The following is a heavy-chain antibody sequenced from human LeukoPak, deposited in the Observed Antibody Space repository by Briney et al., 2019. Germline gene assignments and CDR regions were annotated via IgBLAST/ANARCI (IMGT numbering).Heavy chain of an antibody. CDR2: IIPIFGTA. CDR1: GGTFSSYA. Sequence: ASVKVSCKASGGTFSSYAISWVRQAPGQGLEWMGGIIPIFGTANYAQKFQGRVTITADESTSTAYMELSSLRSEDTAVYYCARAPFHSSSSPWYYYYYMDVWGKGTTVTVSS. V-gene: IGHV1-69*13. CDR3: ARAPFHSSSSPWYYYYYMDV. D-gene: IGHD6-13*01. J-gene: IGHJ6*03.